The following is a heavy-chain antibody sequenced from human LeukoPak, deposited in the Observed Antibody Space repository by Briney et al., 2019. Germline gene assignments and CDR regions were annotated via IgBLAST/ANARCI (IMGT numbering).Heavy chain of an antibody. V-gene: IGHV3-23*01. D-gene: IGHD2-21*02. Sequence: PGGSLRLSCAASVFTLSSYTMRWVRQAQRKGQEWVSAISGSGGSTYYADSVKGRFTISRDNSKNTLYLQMNSLRAEDTAVYYCANFASDFYYYYGMDVWGQGTTVTVPS. CDR1: VFTLSSYT. CDR2: ISGSGGST. J-gene: IGHJ6*02. CDR3: ANFASDFYYYYGMDV.